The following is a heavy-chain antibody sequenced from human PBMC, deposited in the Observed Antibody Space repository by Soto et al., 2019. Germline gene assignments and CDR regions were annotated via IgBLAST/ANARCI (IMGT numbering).Heavy chain of an antibody. D-gene: IGHD1-1*01. Sequence: PGGSLRLSCRASGVTFSNFGLSWVRQPPGKGLEWVSGISGSGGSTYYADSEKGRFTLSSANSQNILFLQLNGLRAEDTAVYYCAKMEGPTAYYYARDVWGRGTTVTVSS. CDR3: AKMEGPTAYYYARDV. J-gene: IGHJ6*02. CDR1: GVTFSNFG. CDR2: ISGSGGST. V-gene: IGHV3-23*01.